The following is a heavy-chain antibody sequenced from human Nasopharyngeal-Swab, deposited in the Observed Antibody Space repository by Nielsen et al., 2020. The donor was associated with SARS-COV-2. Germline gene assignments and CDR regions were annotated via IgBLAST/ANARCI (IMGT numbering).Heavy chain of an antibody. CDR3: ATGYAIAAAGTIDY. V-gene: IGHV1-24*01. CDR2: FDPEDGEK. Sequence: SVNVSCKASGYTFPGYYMHWVRQAPAQGLEWMGVFDPEDGEKIYAQKFLGRVTMTEDTSTDTAYMELSSLRSEDTAVYYCATGYAIAAAGTIDYWGQGTLVTVSS. J-gene: IGHJ4*02. D-gene: IGHD6-13*01. CDR1: GYTFPGYY.